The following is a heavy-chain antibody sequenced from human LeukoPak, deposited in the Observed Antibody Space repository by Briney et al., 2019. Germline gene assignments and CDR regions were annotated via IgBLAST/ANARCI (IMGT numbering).Heavy chain of an antibody. CDR3: ARRGIFYYGMDV. J-gene: IGHJ6*02. CDR1: GGTFSSYA. CDR2: INAGNGNT. Sequence: ASVKVSCKASGGTFSSYAISWVRQAPGQRLEWMGWINAGNGNTKYSQKFQGRVTITRDTSASTAYMELSSLRSEDTAVYYCARRGIFYYGMDVWGQGTTVTVSS. D-gene: IGHD1-14*01. V-gene: IGHV1-3*01.